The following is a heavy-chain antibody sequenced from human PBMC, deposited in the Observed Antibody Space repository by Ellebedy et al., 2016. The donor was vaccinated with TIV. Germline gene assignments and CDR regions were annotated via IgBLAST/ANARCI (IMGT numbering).Heavy chain of an antibody. J-gene: IGHJ5*01. V-gene: IGHV3-7*01. CDR3: ARRGSYGDYAVQVNNWFDS. D-gene: IGHD4-17*01. CDR1: GFTFRSYW. CDR2: IYQDGSEK. Sequence: LSLTCAASGFTFRSYWMTWVRQAKGKGLEWVANIYQDGSEKFYVDSVKGRFTISRDNAKNSLYLQMNSLRVEDTAVYYCARRGSYGDYAVQVNNWFDSWGQGTLVTVSS.